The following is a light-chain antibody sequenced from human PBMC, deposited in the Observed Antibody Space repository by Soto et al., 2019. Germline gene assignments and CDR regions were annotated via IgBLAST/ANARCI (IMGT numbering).Light chain of an antibody. CDR1: QSLLHSDGKTY. Sequence: ILMTQTGLSLSIIPGQTASISCKSSQSLLHSDGKTYFYWYVQKAGQAPQPLIYEVSNRFSGVPERFSGSGARTDFTLKISRVEADRVGIHYWMEAIEIPGKIGGGTKVDIK. V-gene: IGKV2D-29*01. CDR3: MEAIEIPGK. J-gene: IGKJ4*01. CDR2: EVS.